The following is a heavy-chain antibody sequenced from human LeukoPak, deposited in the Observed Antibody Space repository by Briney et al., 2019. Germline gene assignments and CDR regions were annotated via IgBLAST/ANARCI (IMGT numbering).Heavy chain of an antibody. D-gene: IGHD2-21*01. Sequence: ASVKVSCKTSGYTFTKYLIHWVGQAPGQGLEWRGKINPQGDITNYAQRFQGRITLIEDTSTSTVYMELSSLTSEDTAVYYCARPSYCVADNCGYWLDPWGPGTLVTVSS. CDR2: INPQGDIT. CDR3: ARPSYCVADNCGYWLDP. CDR1: GYTFTKYL. V-gene: IGHV1-46*01. J-gene: IGHJ5*02.